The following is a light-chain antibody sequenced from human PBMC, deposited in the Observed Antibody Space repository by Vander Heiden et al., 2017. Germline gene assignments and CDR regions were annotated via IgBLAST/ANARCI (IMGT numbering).Light chain of an antibody. CDR1: SGYSNYK. Sequence: QPVLTQPPSASASPGASVTLTCTLSSGYSNYKVDWYQQRPGKGPRFVMRVGTGGIVGSKGDGIPDRFSVLGSGLNRYLNIKNIQEEDESDYHCGADHGSGSNFVSVFGGGTKLTVL. CDR2: VGTGGIVG. CDR3: GADHGSGSNFVSV. V-gene: IGLV9-49*01. J-gene: IGLJ2*01.